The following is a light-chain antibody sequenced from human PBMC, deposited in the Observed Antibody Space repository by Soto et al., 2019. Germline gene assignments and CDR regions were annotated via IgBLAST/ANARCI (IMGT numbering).Light chain of an antibody. J-gene: IGLJ1*01. CDR2: RNN. CDR1: NSKIGRNT. Sequence: QSVLTQPPSASGTPGARVTISFSGSNSKIGRNTVNWYQQLPGTAPKLLICRNNQRPSGVPDRFSGSKSGTSASLAISGLQSDDESDYYCASWDDGLTGYVFGTGTKVTVL. CDR3: ASWDDGLTGYV. V-gene: IGLV1-44*01.